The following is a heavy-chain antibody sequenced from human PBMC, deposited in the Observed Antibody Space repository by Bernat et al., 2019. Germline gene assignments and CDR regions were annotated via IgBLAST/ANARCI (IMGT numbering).Heavy chain of an antibody. J-gene: IGHJ4*02. CDR1: GFTFSTYW. CDR3: ASLEGSGWRDY. D-gene: IGHD6-19*01. V-gene: IGHV3-74*01. CDR2: INSDGSST. Sequence: EVQLVESGGDLVQPGGSLRLSCAASGFTFSTYWMHWVRQAPGKGLVWVSRINSDGSSTNYADSVKGRFTISRDNAKNTLYLQMNSLRAEDTAVYYCASLEGSGWRDYWGQGTLVTVSS.